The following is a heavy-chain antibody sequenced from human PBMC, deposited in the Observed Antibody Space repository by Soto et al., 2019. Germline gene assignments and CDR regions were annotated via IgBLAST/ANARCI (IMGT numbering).Heavy chain of an antibody. CDR3: ARHYDFWSGYSAHYYGMHV. V-gene: IGHV5-51*01. Sequence: PGESLKISCKGSGYSFTSYWIGWVRQMPGKGLEWMGIIYHGDSDTRYSPSFQGQVTISADKSISTAYLQWSSLKASDTAMYYCARHYDFWSGYSAHYYGMHVWRQGTTVTVSS. CDR2: IYHGDSDT. CDR1: GYSFTSYW. D-gene: IGHD3-3*01. J-gene: IGHJ6*02.